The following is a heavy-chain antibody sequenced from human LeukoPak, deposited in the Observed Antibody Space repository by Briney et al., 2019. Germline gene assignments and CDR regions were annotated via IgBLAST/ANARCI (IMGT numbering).Heavy chain of an antibody. J-gene: IGHJ4*02. CDR2: INPNSGGT. Sequence: ASVKVSCKASGYTFTGYYTHWVRQAPGQGLEWMGWINPNSGGTNYAQKFQGRVTITADKSTSTAYMELSSLRSEDTAVYYCARQSLAAAFFLWGQGTLVTVSS. D-gene: IGHD6-13*01. V-gene: IGHV1-2*02. CDR3: ARQSLAAAFFL. CDR1: GYTFTGYY.